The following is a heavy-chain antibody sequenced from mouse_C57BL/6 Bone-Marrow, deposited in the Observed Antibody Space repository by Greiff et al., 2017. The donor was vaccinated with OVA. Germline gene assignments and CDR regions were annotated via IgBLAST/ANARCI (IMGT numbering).Heavy chain of an antibody. CDR2: IFPGSGST. V-gene: IGHV1-75*01. Sequence: QVQLQQSGPELVKPGASVKISCKASGYTFTDYYINWVKQRPGQGLEWIGWIFPGSGSTYYNEKFKGKATLTVDTSSSTAYMLLSSLTSEDSAVYFCARGGDGKDFDYWGQGTTLTVSS. CDR3: ARGGDGKDFDY. CDR1: GYTFTDYY. J-gene: IGHJ2*01. D-gene: IGHD1-1*01.